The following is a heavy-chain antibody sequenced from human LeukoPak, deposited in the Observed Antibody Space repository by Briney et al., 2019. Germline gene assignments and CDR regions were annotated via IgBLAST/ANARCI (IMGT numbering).Heavy chain of an antibody. CDR2: INPNSGGT. J-gene: IGHJ6*03. V-gene: IGHV1-2*02. CDR1: GYTFTGYY. D-gene: IGHD4-17*01. CDR3: ARLAPLGTTVTILYYYYMDV. Sequence: ASVKVSCKASGYTFTGYYMHWVRQAPGQGLEWMGWINPNSGGTNYAQKFQGRVTMTRDTSISTAYMELSRLRSDDTAVYYCARLAPLGTTVTILYYYYMDVWGKGTTVTVSS.